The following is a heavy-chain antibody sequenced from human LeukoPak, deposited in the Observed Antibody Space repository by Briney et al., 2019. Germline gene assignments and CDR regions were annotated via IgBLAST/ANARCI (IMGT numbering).Heavy chain of an antibody. CDR2: ISSSSSYI. Sequence: GVLRLSCAASGFTFSSYSMNWVRQAPGKGLEWVSSISSSSSYIYYADSVEGRFTISRDNAKNSLYLQMNSLRAEDTAVYYCAREIPRSGIWGQGTMVTVSS. CDR3: AREIPRSGI. J-gene: IGHJ3*02. V-gene: IGHV3-21*01. CDR1: GFTFSSYS. D-gene: IGHD2-21*01.